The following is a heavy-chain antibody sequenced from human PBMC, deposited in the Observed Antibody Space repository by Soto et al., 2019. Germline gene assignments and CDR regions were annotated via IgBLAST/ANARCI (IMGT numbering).Heavy chain of an antibody. J-gene: IGHJ4*02. CDR1: GFTFSDYY. D-gene: IGHD1-26*01. CDR3: ARDILGASLAIGY. Sequence: QVQLVESGGGLVKPGGSLRLSCAASGFTFSDYYMSWIRQAPGKGLEWVSYISASGSDVRYADSVKGRFTISRENAKNSLYLQMNSLRAEDTAVYYCARDILGASLAIGYWGQGTLVTVSS. CDR2: ISASGSDV. V-gene: IGHV3-11*01.